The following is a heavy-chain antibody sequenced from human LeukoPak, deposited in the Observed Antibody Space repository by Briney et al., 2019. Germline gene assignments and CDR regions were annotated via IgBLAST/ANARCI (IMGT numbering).Heavy chain of an antibody. Sequence: GGSLRLSCAASGFTFSSYAMHWVRQAPGKGLEWVAVISYDGSNKYYADSVKGRFTISRDNSKNTLYLQMNSLRAGDTAVYYCARSGSKTGPHLRPPPRYFDYWGQGTLVTVSS. CDR1: GFTFSSYA. CDR2: ISYDGSNK. J-gene: IGHJ4*02. CDR3: ARSGSKTGPHLRPPPRYFDY. V-gene: IGHV3-30*01. D-gene: IGHD2-15*01.